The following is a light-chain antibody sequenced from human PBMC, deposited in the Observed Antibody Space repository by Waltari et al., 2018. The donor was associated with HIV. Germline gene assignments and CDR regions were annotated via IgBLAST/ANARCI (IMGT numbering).Light chain of an antibody. J-gene: IGLJ2*01. CDR2: EVT. Sequence: QSALTQPPSASGSPGQSVTLSCTGTSRAVGGSTYVSWYQHPPGQAPKLMISEVTKRPSGVPDRFSGSKSGNTASLTVSGLQAEDEADYYCSLYAGSNNLVFGGGTKLTVL. CDR3: SLYAGSNNLV. V-gene: IGLV2-8*01. CDR1: SRAVGGSTY.